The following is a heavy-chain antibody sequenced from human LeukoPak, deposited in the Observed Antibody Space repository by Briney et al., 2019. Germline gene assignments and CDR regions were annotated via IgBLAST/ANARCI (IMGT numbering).Heavy chain of an antibody. Sequence: PGASLRLSCAVSGFSLSIYAMSWVRKAPGKGLEWVSAISDSGGSTYYADSVKGRFTISRDNSRNTLYLQMNTLRAEDTAVYYCAKCRGSSWSDYFDYWGQGTLVTVSS. J-gene: IGHJ4*02. CDR3: AKCRGSSWSDYFDY. V-gene: IGHV3-23*01. D-gene: IGHD6-13*01. CDR1: GFSLSIYA. CDR2: ISDSGGST.